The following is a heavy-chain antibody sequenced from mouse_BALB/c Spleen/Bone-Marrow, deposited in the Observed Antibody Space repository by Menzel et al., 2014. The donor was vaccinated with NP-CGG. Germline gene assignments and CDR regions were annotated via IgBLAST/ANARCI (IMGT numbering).Heavy chain of an antibody. CDR1: GYTFTSYW. CDR2: IDPSDSET. CDR3: ARSTGYYWYFDV. V-gene: IGHV1-69*02. J-gene: IGHJ1*01. Sequence: QVQLQQPGAELVKPGAPVKLSCKASGYTFTSYWMNWVKQRPGRGLEWIGRIDPSDSETHYNQKFKDKATLTVDKSSSTAYIQLSSLTSEDSAVYYCARSTGYYWYFDVWCAGTTVTVSS. D-gene: IGHD2-2*01.